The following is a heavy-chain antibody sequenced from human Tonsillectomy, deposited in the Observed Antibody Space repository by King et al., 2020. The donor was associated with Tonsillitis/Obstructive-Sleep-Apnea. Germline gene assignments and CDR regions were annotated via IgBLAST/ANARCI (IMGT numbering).Heavy chain of an antibody. V-gene: IGHV3-30*04. CDR2: ISYDGSNT. D-gene: IGHD3-22*01. J-gene: IGHJ3*02. Sequence: VQLVESGGGVVQPGRSLRLSCAASGFIFSSCAIHWVRQAPGKGLEWVAVISYDGSNTYYADSVKGRFTISRDNSKNTLDLQMNSLRAEDTAVYYCAREGIYDSSGYADAFDIWGQGTMVTVSS. CDR3: AREGIYDSSGYADAFDI. CDR1: GFIFSSCA.